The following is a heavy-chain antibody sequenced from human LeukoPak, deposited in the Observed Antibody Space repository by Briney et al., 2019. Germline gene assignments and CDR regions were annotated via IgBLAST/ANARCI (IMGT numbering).Heavy chain of an antibody. CDR2: IWYDGSNK. D-gene: IGHD6-19*01. CDR3: ARDPGLAFDY. V-gene: IGHV3-33*01. Sequence: GRSLRLSCAESGFTFSSYGMHWVRQAPGKGLEWVAVIWYDGSNKYYADSVKGRFTISRDNSKNTLYLQMNSLRAEDTAVYYCARDPGLAFDYWGQGTLVTVSS. J-gene: IGHJ4*02. CDR1: GFTFSSYG.